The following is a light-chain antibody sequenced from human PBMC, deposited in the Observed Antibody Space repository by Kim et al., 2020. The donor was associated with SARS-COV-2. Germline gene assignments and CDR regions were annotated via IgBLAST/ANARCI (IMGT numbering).Light chain of an antibody. CDR1: DIGSQN. Sequence: SYELTQPLSVSVALGQTARITCGGNDIGSQNVHWYQQKPGQAPVLVIYRDSNRPSGIPERFSGSNSGNTATLTISRAQAGDEADYYCQVWDTNTVVFGGGTQLTVL. CDR3: QVWDTNTVV. J-gene: IGLJ2*01. CDR2: RDS. V-gene: IGLV3-9*01.